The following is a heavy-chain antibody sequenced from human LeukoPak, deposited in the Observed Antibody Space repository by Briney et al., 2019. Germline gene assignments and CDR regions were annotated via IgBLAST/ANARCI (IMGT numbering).Heavy chain of an antibody. V-gene: IGHV3-7*04. CDR2: IKQDGSEK. D-gene: IGHD2-15*01. J-gene: IGHJ4*02. Sequence: GGSLRLSCAASGFTFSSYWMSWVRQAPGKGLEWVANIKQDGSEKYYVDSVKGRFTISRDSAKNSLYLQMNSLRAEDTAVYYCARASDLATGVALDWGQGTLVTVSS. CDR1: GFTFSSYW. CDR3: ARASDLATGVALD.